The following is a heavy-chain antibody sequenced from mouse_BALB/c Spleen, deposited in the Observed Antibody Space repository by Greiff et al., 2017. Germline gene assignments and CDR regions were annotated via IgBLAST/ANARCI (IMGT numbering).Heavy chain of an antibody. CDR2: INPSTGYT. V-gene: IGHV1-7*01. CDR3: ARGIYYAMDY. J-gene: IGHJ4*01. CDR1: GYTFTSYW. Sequence: QVQLKQSGAELAKPGASVKMSCKASGYTFTSYWMHWVKQRPGQGLEWIGYINPSTGYTEYNQKFKDKATLTADKSSSTAYMQLSSLTSEDSAVYYCARGIYYAMDYWGQGTSVTVSS.